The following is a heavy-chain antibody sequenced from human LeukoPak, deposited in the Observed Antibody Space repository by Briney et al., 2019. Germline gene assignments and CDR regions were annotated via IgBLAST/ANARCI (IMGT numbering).Heavy chain of an antibody. V-gene: IGHV3-48*03. CDR2: ISSSGSTI. J-gene: IGHJ4*02. CDR1: GFTFSSYE. Sequence: GGSLRLSCAASGFTFSSYEMNWVRQAPGKGLEWVSYISSSGSTIYYADSVKGRFTISRDNAKNSLYLQMNSLRAEDTAVYYCARGMQYDYVWGSYRYSPFDYWGQGTLVTVSS. CDR3: ARGMQYDYVWGSYRYSPFDY. D-gene: IGHD3-16*02.